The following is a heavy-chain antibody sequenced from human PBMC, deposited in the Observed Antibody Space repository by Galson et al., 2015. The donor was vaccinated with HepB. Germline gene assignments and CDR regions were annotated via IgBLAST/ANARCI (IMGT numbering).Heavy chain of an antibody. D-gene: IGHD6-19*01. J-gene: IGHJ4*02. CDR1: GFTFSSYG. CDR3: AKDLGKGSGWMGSFDY. Sequence: SLRLSCAASGFTFSSYGMHWVRQAPGKGLEWVAVISYDGSNKYYADSVKGRFTISRDNSKNTLYLQMNSLRAEDTAVYYCAKDLGKGSGWMGSFDYWGQGTLVTVSS. V-gene: IGHV3-30*18. CDR2: ISYDGSNK.